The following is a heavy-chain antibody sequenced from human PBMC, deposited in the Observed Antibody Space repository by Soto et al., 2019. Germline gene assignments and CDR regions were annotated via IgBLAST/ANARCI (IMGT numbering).Heavy chain of an antibody. CDR3: ARVGAGVLRFLEWYPTHYYYYGLDV. CDR1: GGSISSYY. D-gene: IGHD3-3*01. Sequence: SETLSLTCTVSGGSISSYYWSWIRQPPGKGLEWIGYIHYSGSTNYNPSLKSRVTISVDTSKNQFSLKLSSVTAADTAVYYCARVGAGVLRFLEWYPTHYYYYGLDVWGQGTTVTVSS. J-gene: IGHJ6*02. V-gene: IGHV4-59*01. CDR2: IHYSGST.